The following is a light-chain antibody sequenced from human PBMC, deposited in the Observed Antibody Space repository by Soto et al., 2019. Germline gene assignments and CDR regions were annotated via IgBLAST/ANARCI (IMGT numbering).Light chain of an antibody. CDR2: DAS. J-gene: IGKJ4*01. V-gene: IGKV1-33*01. CDR1: QDSNNY. CDR3: QQYDNVPLT. Sequence: DIPKTQSPSSLSSSVGDIVTITYQASQDSNNYLNWYHQKPGKAPKLLIYDASNLETGVPSRFSGSGSGTDFTFTISSLQHEDIATYYCQQYDNVPLTFGGGTKVEIK.